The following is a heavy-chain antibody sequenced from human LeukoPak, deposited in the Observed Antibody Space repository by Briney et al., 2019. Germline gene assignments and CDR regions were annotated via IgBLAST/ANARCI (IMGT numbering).Heavy chain of an antibody. J-gene: IGHJ2*01. Sequence: GGSLRPSCAASGFTFSSYGMHWVRQAPGTGLEWVAVISYDGNNKYFADSVKGRLTISRDNSKNTLYLQMNSLRAEDTAVYYCAKTPLQDCSGGSCYSYWYFDLWGRGTLVTVSS. CDR3: AKTPLQDCSGGSCYSYWYFDL. D-gene: IGHD2-15*01. CDR1: GFTFSSYG. CDR2: ISYDGNNK. V-gene: IGHV3-30*18.